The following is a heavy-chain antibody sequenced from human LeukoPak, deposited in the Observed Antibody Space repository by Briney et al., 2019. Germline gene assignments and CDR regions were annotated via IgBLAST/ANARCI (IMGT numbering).Heavy chain of an antibody. V-gene: IGHV4-59*01. Sequence: SETLSLTCTVSGGSISSYYWSWIRQPPGKGLEWIGYIYYSGTTNYNPSLKSRVTISVDTSENQFSLKLSSVTAADTAVYYCARGVYIAAAQYAYWGQGTLVTVSS. D-gene: IGHD6-13*01. CDR1: GGSISSYY. CDR2: IYYSGTT. CDR3: ARGVYIAAAQYAY. J-gene: IGHJ4*02.